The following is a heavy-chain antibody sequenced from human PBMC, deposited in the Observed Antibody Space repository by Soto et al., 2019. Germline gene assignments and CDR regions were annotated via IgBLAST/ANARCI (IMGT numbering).Heavy chain of an antibody. Sequence: QVQLQESGPGLVKPSETLSLTCTVSGGSISSYYWSWIRQPPGKGLEWIGYIYYSGSTNYNPSLKSRVTISVDTSKNQFALKLSSVTAADTAVYYCARESPSYGRFGEDQNAFDIWGQGTMVTVSS. CDR3: ARESPSYGRFGEDQNAFDI. D-gene: IGHD3-10*01. V-gene: IGHV4-59*01. CDR1: GGSISSYY. J-gene: IGHJ3*02. CDR2: IYYSGST.